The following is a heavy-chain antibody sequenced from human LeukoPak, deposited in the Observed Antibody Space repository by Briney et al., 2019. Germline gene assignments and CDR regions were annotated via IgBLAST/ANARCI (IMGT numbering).Heavy chain of an antibody. D-gene: IGHD5/OR15-5a*01. J-gene: IGHJ4*02. CDR1: GFTFSDYG. V-gene: IGHV3-30*18. Sequence: PGGSLRLSCAASGFTFSDYGTHWVRQAPGKGLEWVAVLSYSGNDEYYADSVKGRFTISRDNSKKTLYLQMNSLRAEDTALYYCAKDRHTLVYGPIDYWGQGTLVTVSS. CDR3: AKDRHTLVYGPIDY. CDR2: LSYSGNDE.